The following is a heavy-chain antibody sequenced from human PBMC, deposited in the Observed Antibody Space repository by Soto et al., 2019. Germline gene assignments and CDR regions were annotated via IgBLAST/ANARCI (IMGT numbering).Heavy chain of an antibody. D-gene: IGHD1-26*01. CDR1: GGSISSGGYY. CDR2: IYYSAST. Sequence: QVQLQESGPGLVKPSQTLSLTCTVSGGSISSGGYYWSWIRQHPVKGLEWIGYIYYSASTYYNQSLKSRVTISVDTSQNQFSLKLSAATAADTAVYYCARDEGGTTAIGGWGQGTLVTVAS. CDR3: ARDEGGTTAIGG. V-gene: IGHV4-31*03. J-gene: IGHJ4*02.